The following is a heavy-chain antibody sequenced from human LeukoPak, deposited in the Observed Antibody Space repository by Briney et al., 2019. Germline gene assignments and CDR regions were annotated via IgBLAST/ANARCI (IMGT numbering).Heavy chain of an antibody. V-gene: IGHV4-4*07. CDR2: IYTSGST. Sequence: SETLSLTCTVSGGSISSYYWSWIRQPAGKGLEWIGRIYTSGSTNYNPPLKSRVTMSVDTSKNQFSLKLSSVTAADTAVYYCARDQKGEVPAAQIYYYYYMDVRGKGTTVTISS. J-gene: IGHJ6*03. D-gene: IGHD2-2*01. CDR3: ARDQKGEVPAAQIYYYYYMDV. CDR1: GGSISSYY.